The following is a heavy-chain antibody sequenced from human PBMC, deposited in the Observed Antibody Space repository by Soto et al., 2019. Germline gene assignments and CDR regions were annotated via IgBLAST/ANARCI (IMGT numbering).Heavy chain of an antibody. CDR2: IYYSGST. Sequence: QLQLQESGPGLVKPSETLSLTCTVSGGSISSSSYYWGWIRQPPGKGLEWIGSIYYSGSTYYNPSLKSRVTLSVDTSKNQFSLKLSSVTAADTAVYYCARAGDKYYDFWSGYCFDYWGQGTLVTVSS. J-gene: IGHJ4*02. D-gene: IGHD3-3*01. CDR3: ARAGDKYYDFWSGYCFDY. V-gene: IGHV4-39*01. CDR1: GGSISSSSYY.